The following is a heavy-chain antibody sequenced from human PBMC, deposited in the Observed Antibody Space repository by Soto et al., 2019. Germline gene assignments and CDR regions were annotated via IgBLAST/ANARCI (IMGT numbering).Heavy chain of an antibody. CDR3: ARSMIVRGMDV. V-gene: IGHV4-34*01. CDR1: AGSSSGYY. J-gene: IGHJ6*02. Sequence: PQTLSLTCALYAGSSSGYYWSWIRQLPGKGREWIGEINHSGSTNYNPSLKSGVTIPVDTSKNQYSLKLSSVTAADTAVYYCARSMIVRGMDVWGQGTTVTVSS. CDR2: INHSGST. D-gene: IGHD3-22*01.